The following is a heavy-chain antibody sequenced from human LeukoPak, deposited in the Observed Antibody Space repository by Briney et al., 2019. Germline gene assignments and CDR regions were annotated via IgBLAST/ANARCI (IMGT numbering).Heavy chain of an antibody. V-gene: IGHV3-23*01. D-gene: IGHD3-10*01. CDR1: GFTFSSYS. CDR2: ISGSGGST. J-gene: IGHJ4*02. Sequence: PGGSLSLSFAASGFTFSSYSMNWVRQAPGKGLEWVSAISGSGGSTYYADSVKGRFTISRDNSKNTLYLQMNSLRAEDTAVYYCAKAPSMVSPFDYWGQGTLVTVSS. CDR3: AKAPSMVSPFDY.